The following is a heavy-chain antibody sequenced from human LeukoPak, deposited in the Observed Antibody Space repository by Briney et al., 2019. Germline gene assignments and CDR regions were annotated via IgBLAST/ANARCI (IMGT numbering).Heavy chain of an antibody. Sequence: SVKVSCKASGGTFSSYAISWVRQAPGQGLEWMGGIIPIFGTANYAQKFQGRVTITADESTSTAYMELSSLRSEDTAVYYCAGPTVGHQRLDAFDILGQGTMVTVSS. CDR3: AGPTVGHQRLDAFDI. D-gene: IGHD4-23*01. J-gene: IGHJ3*02. CDR2: IIPIFGTA. CDR1: GGTFSSYA. V-gene: IGHV1-69*13.